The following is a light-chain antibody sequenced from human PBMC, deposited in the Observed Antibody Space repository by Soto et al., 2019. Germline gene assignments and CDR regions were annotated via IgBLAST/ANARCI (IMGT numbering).Light chain of an antibody. J-gene: IGLJ1*01. CDR1: SSDVGSYNR. CDR3: SSYTSSSTYV. CDR2: EVI. Sequence: QSVLTQPPSVSGSPGQSVTISCTGTSSDVGSYNRVSWYQQPPGTAPKLMIYEVIIRPSGVPDRFSGSKSGNTASLTFFGLQAEDEADYYCSSYTSSSTYVFGTGTKVTVL. V-gene: IGLV2-18*02.